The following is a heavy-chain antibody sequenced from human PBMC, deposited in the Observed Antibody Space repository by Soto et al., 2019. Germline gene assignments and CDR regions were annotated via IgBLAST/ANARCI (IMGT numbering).Heavy chain of an antibody. CDR3: ARGLRGVTIYYYYGMDV. CDR1: GFTFSSYW. V-gene: IGHV3-7*01. J-gene: IGHJ6*02. D-gene: IGHD3-10*01. Sequence: EVQLVESGGGLVQPGGSLRLSCAASGFTFSSYWMSWVRQAPGEGLEWVANINQDGSEKYYVDSVKGRFTISRDNAKNSLYLQMNSLTAEDTAVYYCARGLRGVTIYYYYGMDVWGQGTPVTVSS. CDR2: INQDGSEK.